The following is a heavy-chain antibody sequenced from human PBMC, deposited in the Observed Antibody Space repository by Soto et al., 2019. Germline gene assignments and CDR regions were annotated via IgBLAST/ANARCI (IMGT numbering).Heavy chain of an antibody. J-gene: IGHJ5*02. CDR2: IYYSGST. CDR1: GGSISSGGYY. V-gene: IGHV4-31*03. CDR3: ARDSSGYYNWFDP. Sequence: KPSETLSLTCTVSGGSISSGGYYWIWIRQHPGKGLEWIGYIYYSGSTYYNPSLKSRVTISVDTSKNQFSLKLSSVTAADTAVYYCARDSSGYYNWFDPWGQGTLVTVSS. D-gene: IGHD3-22*01.